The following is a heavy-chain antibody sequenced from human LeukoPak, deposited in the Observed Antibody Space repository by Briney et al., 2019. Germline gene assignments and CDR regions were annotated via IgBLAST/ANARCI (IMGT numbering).Heavy chain of an antibody. CDR1: GFTFNSYS. D-gene: IGHD1-26*01. J-gene: IGHJ3*02. CDR3: ARDPNLVGATGGAFDI. Sequence: TGGSLRLSCAASGFTFNSYSMIWVRQAPGKGLEWGSYISSSSSTIYYADSVKGRFTISRDNAKNSLYLQMNSLRAEDTAVYYCARDPNLVGATGGAFDIWGQGTMVTVSS. CDR2: ISSSSSTI. V-gene: IGHV3-48*04.